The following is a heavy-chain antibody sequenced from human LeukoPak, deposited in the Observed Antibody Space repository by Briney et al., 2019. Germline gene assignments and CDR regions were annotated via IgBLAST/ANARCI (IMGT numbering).Heavy chain of an antibody. CDR2: INPSGGST. Sequence: GASVKVSCKTSGYTFTGYYMHWVRQAPGQGLEWMGIINPSGGSTSYAQKFQGRVTMTRDTSTSTVYMELSSLRSEDTAVYYCARDQSLSSSWYADAPLYYFDYWGQGTLVTVSS. CDR3: ARDQSLSSSWYADAPLYYFDY. J-gene: IGHJ4*02. D-gene: IGHD6-13*01. CDR1: GYTFTGYY. V-gene: IGHV1-46*01.